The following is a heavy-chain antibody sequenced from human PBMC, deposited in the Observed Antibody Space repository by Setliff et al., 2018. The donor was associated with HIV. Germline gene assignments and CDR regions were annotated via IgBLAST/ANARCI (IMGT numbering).Heavy chain of an antibody. CDR3: ARHFTWPREGGVFGY. D-gene: IGHD3-16*01. V-gene: IGHV4-34*01. CDR1: GGSFGTYY. Sequence: SETLSLTCAVYGGSFGTYYWSWIRQPPGVGLQWIGEINHSGSTYYNPSLKSRVTISVDTSKNHFSLKLSSVTAADTAVYYCARHFTWPREGGVFGYWGQGTLVTVSS. J-gene: IGHJ4*02. CDR2: INHSGST.